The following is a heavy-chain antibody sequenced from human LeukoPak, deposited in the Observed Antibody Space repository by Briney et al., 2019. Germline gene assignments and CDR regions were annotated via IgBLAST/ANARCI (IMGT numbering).Heavy chain of an antibody. D-gene: IGHD2-15*01. Sequence: SETLSLTCAVYGGSFSDHYWSWIRQPPGKGLEWIGEINHSGRTTYNPSLKSRVTISVDTSKNLFSLKLNSVTAADTALYYCARTKLYCSGGSCYSSLDYWGQGTLVTVSS. CDR1: GGSFSDHY. J-gene: IGHJ4*02. V-gene: IGHV4-34*01. CDR2: INHSGRT. CDR3: ARTKLYCSGGSCYSSLDY.